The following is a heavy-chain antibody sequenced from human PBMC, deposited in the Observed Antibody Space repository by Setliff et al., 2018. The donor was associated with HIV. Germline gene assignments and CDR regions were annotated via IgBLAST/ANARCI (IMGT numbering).Heavy chain of an antibody. J-gene: IGHJ4*02. CDR2: MYTSGST. V-gene: IGHV4-61*09. D-gene: IGHD6-13*01. Sequence: SETLSLTCTVSGGSISSGSYYWSWIRQPAGKGLEWIGHMYTSGSTNYNPSLKSRVTISVDTSASSAYMELSSLRSEDTAVYYCARGGYGDYWGQGSLVTVSS. CDR3: ARGGYGDY. CDR1: GGSISSGSYY.